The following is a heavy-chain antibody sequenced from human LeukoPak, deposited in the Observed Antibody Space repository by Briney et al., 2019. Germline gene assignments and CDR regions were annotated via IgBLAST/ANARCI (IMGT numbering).Heavy chain of an antibody. CDR2: IKQDGSEK. J-gene: IGHJ2*01. D-gene: IGHD4-11*01. CDR3: ASKRDYSNYVWYFDL. V-gene: IGHV3-7*01. CDR1: GFTFSSYW. Sequence: PGGSLRLSCAASGFTFSSYWMSWVRQAPGMGLEWVANIKQDGSEKYYVDSVKGRFTISRDNAKNSLYLQMNSLRAEDTAVYYCASKRDYSNYVWYFDLWGRGTLVTVSS.